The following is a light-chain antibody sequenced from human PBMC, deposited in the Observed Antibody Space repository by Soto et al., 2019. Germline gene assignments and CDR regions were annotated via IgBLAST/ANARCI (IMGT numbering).Light chain of an antibody. CDR3: QQYNNWPWT. J-gene: IGKJ1*01. Sequence: ETVLAQSPGTLSLSPGERATLSCRASQTLGRNYLAWYQQKPGQTPRLLIYGASTRATTIPVRFSGSGSGTDFTLTISSLQSEDIAIYYCQQYNNWPWTFGQGTKVDIK. CDR1: QTLGRN. CDR2: GAS. V-gene: IGKV3-15*01.